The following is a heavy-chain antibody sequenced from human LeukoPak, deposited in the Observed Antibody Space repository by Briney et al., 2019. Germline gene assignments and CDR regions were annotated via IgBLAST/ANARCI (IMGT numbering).Heavy chain of an antibody. CDR2: IYPGDSDT. D-gene: IGHD5-24*01. CDR3: ARGSTMATMYFDS. V-gene: IGHV5-51*01. J-gene: IGHJ4*02. Sequence: GESLKISCKGSGYRFTNYWIGWVRQMPGKGLEWMGIIYPGDSDTRYSPSFQGQVTISADKSISTAYLQWSSLKASDTAMYYCARGSTMATMYFDSWGQGTLVTVSS. CDR1: GYRFTNYW.